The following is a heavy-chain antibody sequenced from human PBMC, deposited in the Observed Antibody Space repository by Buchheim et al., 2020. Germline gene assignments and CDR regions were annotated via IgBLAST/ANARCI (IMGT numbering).Heavy chain of an antibody. Sequence: QGQLVESGGGVVQPGGSLRLSCEASGFTFSGYAMHWARQTPGKGLEWVAVIWFDGSRKEYADSVKGRFDISRDDSTNTLHLQMNNLRAEDTAVYYCARDLLVWFRDGGSMDVWGQGTT. CDR1: GFTFSGYA. CDR2: IWFDGSRK. J-gene: IGHJ6*02. V-gene: IGHV3-33*01. CDR3: ARDLLVWFRDGGSMDV. D-gene: IGHD3-10*01.